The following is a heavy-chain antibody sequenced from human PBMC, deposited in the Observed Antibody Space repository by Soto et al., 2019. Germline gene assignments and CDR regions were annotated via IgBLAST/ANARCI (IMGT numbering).Heavy chain of an antibody. Sequence: GGSLRLSCAASGSTFSSYGMHWVRQAPGKGLEWVAVISYDGSNKYCADSVKGRFTISRDNSKNTLYLQMNSLRAEDTAVYYCARGNLDGYNDYWRQGTLVTVSS. CDR1: GSTFSSYG. V-gene: IGHV3-30*03. J-gene: IGHJ4*02. CDR2: ISYDGSNK. D-gene: IGHD5-12*01. CDR3: ARGNLDGYNDY.